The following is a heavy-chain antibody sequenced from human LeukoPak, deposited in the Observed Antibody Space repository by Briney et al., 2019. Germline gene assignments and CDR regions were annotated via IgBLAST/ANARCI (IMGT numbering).Heavy chain of an antibody. CDR1: GFTFSSSA. CDR3: AKAPGGIVGY. D-gene: IGHD3-16*01. J-gene: IGHJ4*02. CDR2: INGGGGST. V-gene: IGHV3-23*01. Sequence: GGSLRLSCAASGFTFSSSAMSWVRQAPGKGLEWVSAINGGGGSTYYADSVKGRFTISRDNSKHTLYLQMNSLRAEDTAVYYCAKAPGGIVGYWGQGTLVTVSS.